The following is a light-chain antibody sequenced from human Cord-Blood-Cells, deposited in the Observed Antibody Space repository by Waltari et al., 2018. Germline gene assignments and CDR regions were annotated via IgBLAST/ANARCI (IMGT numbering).Light chain of an antibody. J-gene: IGKJ4*01. CDR3: QQSYSTPPT. Sequence: DIQMNQSPSSLSASVGDRVTITCRASQSISSYLNWYQQKPGKAPKLLIYAASSLQSGDPSRFSGSGSGTDFTLTISSLQPEDVATDYGQQSYSTPPTFGGGTKVEI. CDR2: AAS. V-gene: IGKV1-39*01. CDR1: QSISSY.